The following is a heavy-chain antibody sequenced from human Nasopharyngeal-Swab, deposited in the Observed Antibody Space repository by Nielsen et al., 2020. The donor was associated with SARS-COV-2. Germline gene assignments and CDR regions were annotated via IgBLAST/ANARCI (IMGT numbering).Heavy chain of an antibody. CDR3: ARHVWGYGQGRDWFDP. D-gene: IGHD4/OR15-4a*01. Sequence: SETLSLTCTVSGGSISSSSYYWGWIRQPPGKGLEWIGSNYYSGSTYYNPSLKSRVTISVDTSKNQFSLKLSSVAAADTAVYYCARHVWGYGQGRDWFDPWGQGTLVTVSS. CDR2: NYYSGST. CDR1: GGSISSSSYY. J-gene: IGHJ5*02. V-gene: IGHV4-39*01.